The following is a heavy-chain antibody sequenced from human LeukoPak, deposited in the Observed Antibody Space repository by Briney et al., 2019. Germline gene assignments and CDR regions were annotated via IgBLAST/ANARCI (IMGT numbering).Heavy chain of an antibody. V-gene: IGHV4-4*07. CDR3: ARQSRIAARQPGHSN. CDR2: IYTSGST. J-gene: IGHJ4*02. CDR1: GGSISSYY. D-gene: IGHD6-6*01. Sequence: SETLSLTCTVSGGSISSYYWSWIRQPAGKGLEWIGRIYTSGSTNYNPSLKSRVTISVDTSKNQFSLKLSSVTAADTAVYYCARQSRIAARQPGHSNWGQGTLVTVSS.